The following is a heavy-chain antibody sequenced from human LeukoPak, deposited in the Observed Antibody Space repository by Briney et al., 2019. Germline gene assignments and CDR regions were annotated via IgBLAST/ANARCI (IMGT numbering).Heavy chain of an antibody. CDR2: INGGGGNT. Sequence: GGSLRLSCAASGFTFNSYVMSWVRQAPGKGLEWVSAINGGGGNTYYADSVKGRFTISRDNSKNMVYLQMNSLRADDTAVYYCAKSVVVITFRFDGWGQGALVTVSS. V-gene: IGHV3-23*01. CDR1: GFTFNSYV. D-gene: IGHD2-15*01. CDR3: AKSVVVITFRFDG. J-gene: IGHJ4*02.